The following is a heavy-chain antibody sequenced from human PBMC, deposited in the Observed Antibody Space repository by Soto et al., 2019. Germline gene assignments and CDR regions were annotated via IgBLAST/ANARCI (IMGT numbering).Heavy chain of an antibody. V-gene: IGHV3-23*01. J-gene: IGHJ5*02. CDR1: GFTFSSYE. CDR3: ANTGDSSGYNWFDP. Sequence: GGSLRLSCAASGFTFSSYEMNWVRQAPGKGLEWVSTFSSVGGGTYYADSVKGRFTISRDNSKNTLYLQMNSLRAEDTALYYCANTGDSSGYNWFDPWGQGTLLTVSS. CDR2: FSSVGGGT. D-gene: IGHD3-22*01.